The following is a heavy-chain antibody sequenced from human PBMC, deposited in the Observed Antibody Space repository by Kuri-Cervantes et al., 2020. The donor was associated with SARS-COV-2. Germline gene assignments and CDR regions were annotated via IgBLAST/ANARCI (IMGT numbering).Heavy chain of an antibody. CDR1: RGSISSSRYY. V-gene: IGHV4-39*07. CDR2: IYYSGST. J-gene: IGHJ6*03. CDR3: ARANGDYQIEIDYYYYYYMDV. Sequence: SETLSLTCTVSRGSISSSRYYWGWIRQPPGKGLEWIGSIYYSGSTYYHPSLKSRVTISVDTSKNQFSLKLSSVTAADTAVYYCARANGDYQIEIDYYYYYYMDVWGKGTTVTVSS. D-gene: IGHD4-17*01.